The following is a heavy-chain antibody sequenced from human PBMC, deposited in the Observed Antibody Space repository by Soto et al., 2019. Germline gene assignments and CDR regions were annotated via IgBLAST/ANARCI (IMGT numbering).Heavy chain of an antibody. CDR1: GCAFSDAS. CDR3: TPLASGHYGYDF. CDR2: IKTKSSGGTT. J-gene: IGHJ4*02. Sequence: GGSLRLSCASSGCAFSDASMSWVRQAPGKGLEWVGRIKTKSSGGTTDYAAPVKGRFTISRDDSKNTVYLQMDSLKAEDTAVYSCTPLASGHYGYDFWGQGTLVTVSS. D-gene: IGHD3-3*01. V-gene: IGHV3-15*01.